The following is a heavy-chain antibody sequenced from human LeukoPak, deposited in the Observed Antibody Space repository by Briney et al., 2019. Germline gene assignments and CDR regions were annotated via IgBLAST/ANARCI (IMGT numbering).Heavy chain of an antibody. V-gene: IGHV3-23*01. D-gene: IGHD3-10*01. J-gene: IGHJ4*02. CDR1: GFTFSSYA. Sequence: GGSLRLSCAASGFTFSSYAMSWVRQAPGKGLEWVSAISGSGGSTYYADSVKGRFTISRDNSKNTVYMQMNSPRAEDTAIYYCAKVTYGSGTYGAFDLWGQGTLVTVSS. CDR2: ISGSGGST. CDR3: AKVTYGSGTYGAFDL.